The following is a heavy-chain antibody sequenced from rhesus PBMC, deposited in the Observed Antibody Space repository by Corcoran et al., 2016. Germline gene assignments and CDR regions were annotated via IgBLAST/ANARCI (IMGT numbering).Heavy chain of an antibody. CDR3: ARNYEDDYGYFPFDY. J-gene: IGHJ4*01. D-gene: IGHD3-9*01. Sequence: QVQLQESGPGLVKPSETLSLTCAVSGYSISSGYGWGWIRQPPGKGLEWIGQIYGGSGSTYYNPPLESRVTISKDTSKNQFSLKLSSVTAADTAVYYCARNYEDDYGYFPFDYWGQGVLVTVSS. CDR2: IYGGSGST. CDR1: GYSISSGYG. V-gene: IGHV4-127*01.